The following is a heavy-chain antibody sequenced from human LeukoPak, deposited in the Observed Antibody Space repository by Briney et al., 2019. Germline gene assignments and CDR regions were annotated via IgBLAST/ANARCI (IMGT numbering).Heavy chain of an antibody. J-gene: IGHJ5*02. D-gene: IGHD6-19*01. CDR1: GFTFSSYA. Sequence: GGSLRLSCAASGFTFSSYAMSWVRQAPGKGLEWVSAISGSGGSTYYADSVKGRFTISRDNSKNTLYLQMNSLRAEDTAVYYCAKDRHSSGSQANWFDPWGQGTLVTVSS. CDR2: ISGSGGST. V-gene: IGHV3-23*01. CDR3: AKDRHSSGSQANWFDP.